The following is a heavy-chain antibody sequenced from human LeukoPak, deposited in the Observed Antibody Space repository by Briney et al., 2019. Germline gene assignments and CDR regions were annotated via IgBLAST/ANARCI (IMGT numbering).Heavy chain of an antibody. J-gene: IGHJ6*03. CDR2: ISDSGSTI. CDR3: ARGTYYYDSSGYYYVGYYYYYMDV. Sequence: GGSLRLSCAASGFTFSSYEMNWVRQAPGKGLEWVSYISDSGSTIYYADSVKGRFTISRDNAKNSLYLQMNSLRAEDTAVYYCARGTYYYDSSGYYYVGYYYYYMDVWGKGTTVTVSS. V-gene: IGHV3-48*03. D-gene: IGHD3-22*01. CDR1: GFTFSSYE.